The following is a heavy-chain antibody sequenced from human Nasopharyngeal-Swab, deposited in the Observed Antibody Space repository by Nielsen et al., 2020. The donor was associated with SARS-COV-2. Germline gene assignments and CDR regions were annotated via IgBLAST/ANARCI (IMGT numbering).Heavy chain of an antibody. CDR1: GLTFSSNV. D-gene: IGHD2-15*01. CDR2: ITDTGHST. CDR3: ARASPYVFCSGATCKPYFYYYGMDV. V-gene: IGHV3-23*01. J-gene: IGHJ6*02. Sequence: GESLKISCAASGLTFSSNVMSWVRRAPGKGLEWVSAITDTGHSTYYADAVKGRFTISRGDAKNTLHLQMKSLRVEDTAMYYCARASPYVFCSGATCKPYFYYYGMDVWGQGTTVTVSS.